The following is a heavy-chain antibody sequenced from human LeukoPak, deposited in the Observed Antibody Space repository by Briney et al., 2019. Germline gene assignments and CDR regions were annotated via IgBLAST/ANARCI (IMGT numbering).Heavy chain of an antibody. V-gene: IGHV3-53*01. CDR2: IYSGGST. J-gene: IGHJ5*02. Sequence: GGSLRLSCTVSGFTVSSDSMSWVRQAPGKGLEWVSFIYSGGSTHYSDSVKGRFTISRENAKNSLYLHMNSLSAGDTAVYFCARGHMLTGYYNFAWFDPWGQGTLVTVSS. CDR1: GFTVSSDS. D-gene: IGHD3-9*01. CDR3: ARGHMLTGYYNFAWFDP.